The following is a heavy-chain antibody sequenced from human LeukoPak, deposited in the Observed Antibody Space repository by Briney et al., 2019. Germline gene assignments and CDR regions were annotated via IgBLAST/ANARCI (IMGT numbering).Heavy chain of an antibody. Sequence: ASETLSLTCTVSNGSMISYYWSWLRQPPGKGLEWMGYIYYGGSTNYNPPLKSRVTILVDTSKNQFSLKLSSVTAADTAVYYCAREGAGSYGFRYIDVWGKGTTVTVSS. V-gene: IGHV4-59*01. CDR1: NGSMISYY. CDR2: IYYGGST. J-gene: IGHJ6*03. CDR3: AREGAGSYGFRYIDV. D-gene: IGHD5-18*01.